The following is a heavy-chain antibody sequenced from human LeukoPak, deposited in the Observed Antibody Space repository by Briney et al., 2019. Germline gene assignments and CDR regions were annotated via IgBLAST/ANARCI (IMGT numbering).Heavy chain of an antibody. Sequence: SETLSLTCAVYGGSFSGYYWSWIRQPPGKGLEWIGEINHSGRTNYNPSLKSRVTISVATSKNQFSLKLSSVTAADTAVYYCARARGYYYYYMDVWGKGTTVTVSS. CDR2: INHSGRT. CDR1: GGSFSGYY. CDR3: ARARGYYYYYMDV. V-gene: IGHV4-34*01. J-gene: IGHJ6*03.